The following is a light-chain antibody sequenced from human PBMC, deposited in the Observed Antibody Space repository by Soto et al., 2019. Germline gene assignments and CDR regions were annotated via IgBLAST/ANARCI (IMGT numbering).Light chain of an antibody. J-gene: IGLJ3*02. CDR2: SNN. CDR3: AAWDDSLNGRV. CDR1: SSNIGSNT. V-gene: IGLV1-44*01. Sequence: QTVVTQPPSASGTPGQRVTISCSGSSSNIGSNTVSWYQQLPGTAPKLLIYSNNQRPSGVPDRFSGSKSGTSASLAISGLRSEDEADYYCAAWDDSLNGRVFGGGTKLTVL.